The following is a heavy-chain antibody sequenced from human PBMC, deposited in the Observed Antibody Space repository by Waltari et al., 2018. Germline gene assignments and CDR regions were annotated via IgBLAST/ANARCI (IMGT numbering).Heavy chain of an antibody. CDR3: ARGRGMWWELHSAYYFDY. D-gene: IGHD1-26*01. CDR1: GGSISSYY. V-gene: IGHV4-59*01. Sequence: QVQLQESGPGLVKPSETLSLTCTVSGGSISSYYWSWIRQPPGKGLEWIGYIYYSGSTNYNPSLKSRVTISVDTSKNQFSLKLSSVTAADTAVYYCARGRGMWWELHSAYYFDYWGQGTLVTVSS. CDR2: IYYSGST. J-gene: IGHJ4*02.